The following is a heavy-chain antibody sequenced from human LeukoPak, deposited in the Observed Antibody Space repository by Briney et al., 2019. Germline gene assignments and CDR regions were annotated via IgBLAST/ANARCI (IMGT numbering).Heavy chain of an antibody. CDR1: GFTFSSYW. CDR2: IKQDGSEK. CDR3: ARDSSSWYKFSPDY. J-gene: IGHJ4*02. D-gene: IGHD6-13*01. Sequence: GGSLRLSCAASGFTFSSYWMSWVRQAPGKGLEWVANIKQDGSEKYYVDSVKGRFTISRDNAKNSLYLQMNSLRAEDTAVYYCARDSSSWYKFSPDYWGQGTLVTVSS. V-gene: IGHV3-7*01.